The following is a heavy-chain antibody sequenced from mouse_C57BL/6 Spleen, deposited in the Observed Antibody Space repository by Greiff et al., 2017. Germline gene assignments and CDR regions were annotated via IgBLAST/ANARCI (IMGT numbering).Heavy chain of an antibody. V-gene: IGHV6-3*01. J-gene: IGHJ1*03. CDR3: TAAYYSDWYFDV. CDR2: IRLKSDNYAT. Sequence: EVKLVESGGGLVQPGGSMKLSCVASGFTFSNYWMNWVRQSPEKGLEWVAQIRLKSDNYATHYAESVKGRFTISRDDSKSSVYLQMNNLRAEDTGIYYCTAAYYSDWYFDVWGTGTTVTVSS. CDR1: GFTFSNYW. D-gene: IGHD2-12*01.